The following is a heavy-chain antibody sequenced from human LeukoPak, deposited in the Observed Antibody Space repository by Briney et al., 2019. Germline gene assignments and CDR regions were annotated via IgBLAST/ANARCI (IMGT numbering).Heavy chain of an antibody. Sequence: SGGSLRLSCAASGFTFSSYAMSWVRQAPGKGLEWVSAISGSGGSTYYADSVKGRFTISRDNSKNTLYLQMNSLRAEDTAVYYCAKGSVRWHYYYYMDVWGKGTTVTISS. CDR2: ISGSGGST. V-gene: IGHV3-23*01. J-gene: IGHJ6*03. CDR3: AKGSVRWHYYYYMDV. CDR1: GFTFSSYA. D-gene: IGHD4-23*01.